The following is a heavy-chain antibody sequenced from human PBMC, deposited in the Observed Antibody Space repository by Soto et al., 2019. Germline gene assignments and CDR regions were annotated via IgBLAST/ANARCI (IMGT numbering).Heavy chain of an antibody. V-gene: IGHV1-58*01. CDR2: IVVGSGNT. J-gene: IGHJ3*02. D-gene: IGHD3-10*01. CDR3: AADIQIPSGKGAFDI. Sequence: VASVKVSCKASGFTFTSSAVHWVRQARGQRLEWIGWIVVGSGNTNYAQKFQERVTITRDMSTSTAYMELSSLRSEDTAVYYCAADIQIPSGKGAFDIWGQGTMVTV. CDR1: GFTFTSSA.